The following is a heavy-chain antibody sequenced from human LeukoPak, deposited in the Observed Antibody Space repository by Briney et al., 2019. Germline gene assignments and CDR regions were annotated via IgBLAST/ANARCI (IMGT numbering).Heavy chain of an antibody. CDR3: ATGCTSVWYRLDY. CDR1: GFTLSNYA. Sequence: PGGSLRLSCAASGFTLSNYAMNWVRQAPGKGLEWVSTITGSGGGTYYADSVKGRFTISRDNSKNTFYQQMNSLSAEDTAVYYCATGCTSVWYRLDYWGQGTLVTVSS. D-gene: IGHD6-19*01. J-gene: IGHJ4*02. CDR2: ITGSGGGT. V-gene: IGHV3-23*01.